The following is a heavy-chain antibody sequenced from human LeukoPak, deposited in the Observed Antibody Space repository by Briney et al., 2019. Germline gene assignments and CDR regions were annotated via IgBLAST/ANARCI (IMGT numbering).Heavy chain of an antibody. CDR3: ARVAYSSSWYQFDY. J-gene: IGHJ4*02. CDR1: GGSISSYY. V-gene: IGHV4-59*01. CDR2: IYYSGST. Sequence: AETLSLTCTVSGGSISSYYWSWIRQPPGKGLEWIGYIYYSGSTNYNPSLKSRVTISVDTSKNQFSLKLSSVTAADTAVYYCARVAYSSSWYQFDYWGQGTLVTASS. D-gene: IGHD6-13*01.